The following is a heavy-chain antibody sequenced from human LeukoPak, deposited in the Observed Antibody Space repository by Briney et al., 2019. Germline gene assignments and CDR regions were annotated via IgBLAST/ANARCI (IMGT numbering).Heavy chain of an antibody. J-gene: IGHJ3*02. D-gene: IGHD3-10*01. Sequence: SETLSLTCAVYGGSFSGYYWSWIRQPPGKGLEWIGEINHSGSTNYNPSLKSRVTISVDTSKNQFSLKLSSVTAADTAVYYCARGRGPITMVRGVPRSYAFDIWGQGTMVTVSS. CDR1: GGSFSGYY. V-gene: IGHV4-34*01. CDR3: ARGRGPITMVRGVPRSYAFDI. CDR2: INHSGST.